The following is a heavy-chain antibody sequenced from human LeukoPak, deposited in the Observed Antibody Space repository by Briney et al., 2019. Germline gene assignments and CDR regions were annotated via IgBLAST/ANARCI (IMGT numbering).Heavy chain of an antibody. CDR2: INHSGST. CDR3: ARVGLWFGEVHAFDI. D-gene: IGHD3-10*01. J-gene: IGHJ3*02. Sequence: SETLSLTCAVYGGSFSGYYWSWIRQPPGKGLEWIGEINHSGSTNYNPSLKSRVTILVDTSKNQFSLKLSSVTAADTAVYYCARVGLWFGEVHAFDIWGQGTMVTVSS. CDR1: GGSFSGYY. V-gene: IGHV4-34*01.